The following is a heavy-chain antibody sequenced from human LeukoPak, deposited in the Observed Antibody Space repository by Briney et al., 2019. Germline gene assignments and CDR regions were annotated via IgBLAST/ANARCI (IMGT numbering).Heavy chain of an antibody. CDR3: ARGADSSSYYPTHY. CDR1: GYTFTNYG. CDR2: ISAYNGNT. Sequence: ASVKVSCKASGYTFTNYGINWVRQAPGQGLEWVGWISAYNGNTNYAQKFQGRVTMATDTSTSTAYMELRSLRSDDTAAYYCARGADSSSYYPTHYWGQGTLVTVSS. J-gene: IGHJ4*02. D-gene: IGHD3-22*01. V-gene: IGHV1-18*01.